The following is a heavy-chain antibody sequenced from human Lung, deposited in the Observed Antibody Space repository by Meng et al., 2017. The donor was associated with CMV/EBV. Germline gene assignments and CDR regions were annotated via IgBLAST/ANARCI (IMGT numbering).Heavy chain of an antibody. CDR2: TYYRSKWYN. Sequence: SXTLSLXCAISGDNVSSNSAAWNWIRQSPSRGLEWLGRTYYRSKWYNDFAPSVKSRITFNPDTSKNQLSLNLTSVTPEDTAVYYCARDLNYYDSSGNYYVGWLDPWXQGNXVNGAS. J-gene: IGHJ5*02. CDR1: GDNVSSNSAA. V-gene: IGHV6-1*01. D-gene: IGHD3-22*01. CDR3: ARDLNYYDSSGNYYVGWLDP.